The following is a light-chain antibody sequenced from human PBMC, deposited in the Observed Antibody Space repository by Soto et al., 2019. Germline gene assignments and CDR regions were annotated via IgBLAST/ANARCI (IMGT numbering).Light chain of an antibody. CDR2: GAS. V-gene: IGKV3-20*01. Sequence: EVVLTQSPGTLSLSPGERATLSCRASQSVSSSYLAWYQQKPGQAPRFLIYGASSRATGIPDRFSGSGSGTDFTLTISRLEPEDFAVYYCPQYGSSPTTFGQGTKV. CDR3: PQYGSSPTT. J-gene: IGKJ1*01. CDR1: QSVSSSY.